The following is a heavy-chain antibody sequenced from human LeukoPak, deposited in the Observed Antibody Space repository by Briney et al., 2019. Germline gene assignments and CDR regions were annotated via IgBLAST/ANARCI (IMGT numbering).Heavy chain of an antibody. CDR1: GGSISSSSYY. Sequence: SETLSLTCTVSGGSISSSSYYWGWIRQPPGKGLEWIGSIYYSGSTYYNPSLKSRVTISVDTSKNQFSLKLSSVTAADTAVYYCARGVVATIQTYMDVWGKGTTVTVSS. V-gene: IGHV4-39*07. CDR3: ARGVVATIQTYMDV. J-gene: IGHJ6*03. D-gene: IGHD5-12*01. CDR2: IYYSGST.